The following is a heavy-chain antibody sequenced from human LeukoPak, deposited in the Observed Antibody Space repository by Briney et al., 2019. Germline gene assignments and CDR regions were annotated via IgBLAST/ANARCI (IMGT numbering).Heavy chain of an antibody. CDR3: ARGLADPYSFDS. CDR1: GGSINFYY. J-gene: IGHJ4*02. CDR2: IYSTGST. V-gene: IGHV4-4*07. Sequence: SETLSLTCTVSGGSINFYYWSWIRQPAGKGLEWIGRIYSTGSTNYSPSLKSRVTMSVDKSKNQFSLNLSSVTAADTAVYYCARGLADPYSFDSWGQGTLVTVSS. D-gene: IGHD2-21*01.